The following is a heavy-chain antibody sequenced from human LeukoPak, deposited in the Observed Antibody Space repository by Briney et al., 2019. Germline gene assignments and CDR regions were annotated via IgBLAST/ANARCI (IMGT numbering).Heavy chain of an antibody. Sequence: SQTLSLTCTVSGGSISSGDYYWSWIRQPPGKGLEWIGYIYYSGSTNYNPSLKSRVTISVDTSKNQFSLKLSSVTAADTAVYYCARPRTLFDLYAFDIWGQGTMVTVSS. CDR3: ARPRTLFDLYAFDI. CDR1: GGSISSGDYY. J-gene: IGHJ3*02. V-gene: IGHV4-61*08. CDR2: IYYSGST. D-gene: IGHD3-9*01.